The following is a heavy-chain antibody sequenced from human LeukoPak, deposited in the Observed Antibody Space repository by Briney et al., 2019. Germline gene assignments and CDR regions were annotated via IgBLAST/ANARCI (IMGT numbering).Heavy chain of an antibody. J-gene: IGHJ4*02. CDR2: IYSGGST. CDR1: GFTVSSNY. Sequence: GGSLRLSCAASGFTVSSNYMTWVRQAPGKGLEWVSVIYSGGSTYYADSVKGRFTISRDNSKNTLYLQMNSLRAEDTAVYYCASQFYSSDYYFDYWGQGTLVTVSS. V-gene: IGHV3-53*01. CDR3: ASQFYSSDYYFDY. D-gene: IGHD6-19*01.